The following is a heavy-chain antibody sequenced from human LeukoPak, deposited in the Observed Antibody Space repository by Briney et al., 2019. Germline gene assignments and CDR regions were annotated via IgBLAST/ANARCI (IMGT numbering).Heavy chain of an antibody. V-gene: IGHV4-39*07. CDR3: AVRRRCRSTSCRVGFDP. D-gene: IGHD2-2*01. Sequence: SETLSLTCTVSGGSISSSSYYWGWIRQPPGKGLEWIGSIYYSGSTYYNPSLKSRVTISVDTSKNQFSLKLSSVTAADTAVYYCAVRRRCRSTSCRVGFDPWGQGTLVTVSS. J-gene: IGHJ5*02. CDR2: IYYSGST. CDR1: GGSISSSSYY.